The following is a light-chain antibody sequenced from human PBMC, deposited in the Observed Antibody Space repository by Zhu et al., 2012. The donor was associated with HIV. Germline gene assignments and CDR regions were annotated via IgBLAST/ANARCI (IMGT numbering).Light chain of an antibody. CDR2: KTS. Sequence: DIQMTQSPSTLSASVGDRVTITCRASQSISPWLAWYQQKPGKVPKLLIYKTSSLESGVPSRFSGTGSGTEFTLTISSLQPDDSATYYCQQYIMYWTFDQGTKVEIK. V-gene: IGKV1-5*03. CDR3: QQYIMYWT. J-gene: IGKJ1*01. CDR1: QSISPW.